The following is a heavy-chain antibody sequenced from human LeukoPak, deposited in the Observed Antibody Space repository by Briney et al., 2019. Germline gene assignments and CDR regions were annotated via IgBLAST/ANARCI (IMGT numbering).Heavy chain of an antibody. CDR1: GYTFTSYA. D-gene: IGHD5-12*01. CDR3: ARGRWVASKQGYYFDD. J-gene: IGHJ4*02. Sequence: ASVKVSCKASGYTFTSYAITWVRQAPGQGPEWMGWISPYNGDRRDALKFQDRVTITRDTSANTVYMELSSLRFEDMAVYYCARGRWVASKQGYYFDDWGQGTLVTVSS. CDR2: ISPYNGDR. V-gene: IGHV1-18*03.